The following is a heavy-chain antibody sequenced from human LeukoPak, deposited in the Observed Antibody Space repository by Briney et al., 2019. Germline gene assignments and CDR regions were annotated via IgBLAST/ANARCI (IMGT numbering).Heavy chain of an antibody. D-gene: IGHD3-3*01. CDR2: IRYDGSNK. V-gene: IGHV3-30*02. CDR3: AKGTRITIFGVVPDDAFDI. J-gene: IGHJ3*02. Sequence: PGGSLRLSCAASGFTFSSYGMHWVRQAPGKGLEWVAFIRYDGSNKYYADSVKGRFTISRDNSKNTLYLQMNSPRAEDTAVYYCAKGTRITIFGVVPDDAFDIWGQGTMVTVSS. CDR1: GFTFSSYG.